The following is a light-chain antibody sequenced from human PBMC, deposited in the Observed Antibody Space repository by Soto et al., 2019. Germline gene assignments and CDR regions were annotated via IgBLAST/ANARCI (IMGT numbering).Light chain of an antibody. V-gene: IGKV3-20*01. CDR1: QSVDTTF. J-gene: IGKJ1*01. CDR3: QQYMSSVT. Sequence: EIVLTQSPGSLSLSPGQRATLSCRASQSVDTTFFAWYQKKPGQAPRLLIYGASKRATGIPDRVSGSGSGTAFTLIISRLEPEDFAVYYCQQYMSSVTFGQGTQVEIK. CDR2: GAS.